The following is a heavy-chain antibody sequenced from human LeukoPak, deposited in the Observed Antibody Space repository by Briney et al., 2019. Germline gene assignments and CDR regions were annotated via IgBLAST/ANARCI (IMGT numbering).Heavy chain of an antibody. D-gene: IGHD3-10*01. J-gene: IGHJ4*02. Sequence: SETLSLTCTVSGYSISSGYYWSWIRQPPGKGLEWIGYIYNSGSTNYNPSLKSRVTISVDTSKNQFSLKLSSVTAADTAVYYCARENDGSGSFDYWGQGTLVTVSS. CDR1: GYSISSGYY. CDR3: ARENDGSGSFDY. CDR2: IYNSGST. V-gene: IGHV4-61*01.